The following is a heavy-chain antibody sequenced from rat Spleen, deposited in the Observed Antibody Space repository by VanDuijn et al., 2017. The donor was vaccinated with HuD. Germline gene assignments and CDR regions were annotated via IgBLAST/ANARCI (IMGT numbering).Heavy chain of an antibody. D-gene: IGHD1-1*01. CDR1: GFTFSSFP. J-gene: IGHJ2*01. Sequence: EVQLVESGGGLVQPGRSMKLSCAASGFTFSSFPMAWVRQAPTKGLEWVATISTSGGSTYYRDSVKGRFTISRDNAKSTLYLQMNSLRSEDTATYYCTRVEVYYYSGFDYWGQGVMVTVSS. CDR2: ISTSGGST. V-gene: IGHV5-46*01. CDR3: TRVEVYYYSGFDY.